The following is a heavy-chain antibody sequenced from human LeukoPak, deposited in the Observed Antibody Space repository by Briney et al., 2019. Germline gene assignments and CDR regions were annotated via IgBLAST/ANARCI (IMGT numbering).Heavy chain of an antibody. J-gene: IGHJ4*02. CDR3: ARESPVDYFDY. Sequence: SETLSLTCTVSGGSISSYYWSWIRQPPGKGLEWIGYIYYSGSTNCNPSLKSRVTISVDTSKNQFSLKLSSVTAADTAVYYCARESPVDYFDYWGQGTLVTVSS. CDR1: GGSISSYY. CDR2: IYYSGST. V-gene: IGHV4-59*01.